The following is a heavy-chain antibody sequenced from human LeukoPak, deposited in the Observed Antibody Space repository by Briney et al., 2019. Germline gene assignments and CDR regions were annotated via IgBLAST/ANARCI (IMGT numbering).Heavy chain of an antibody. CDR1: GGSISSYY. CDR3: ARRTYFYDSSGYYFDY. Sequence: PSETLSLTCTVSGGSISSYYWSWIRQPPGKGLECIGYIYYSGSTNYNPSLKSRVTISVDTSNNQFSLKLSSVTAADTAVYYCARRTYFYDSSGYYFDYWGQGTLVTVSS. D-gene: IGHD3-22*01. V-gene: IGHV4-59*01. CDR2: IYYSGST. J-gene: IGHJ4*02.